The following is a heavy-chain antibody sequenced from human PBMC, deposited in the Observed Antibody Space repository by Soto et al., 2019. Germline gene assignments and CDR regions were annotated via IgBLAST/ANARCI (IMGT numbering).Heavy chain of an antibody. CDR1: GYTFTSYY. V-gene: IGHV1-46*01. D-gene: IGHD6-6*01. CDR2: INPSGGST. CDR3: ARESSIAARPNNWFDP. Sequence: ASVKVSCKASGYTFTSYYMHWVRQAPGQGLEWMGIINPSGGSTSYAQKFQGRVTMTRDTSTSTVYMELSSLRSEDTAVYYCARESSIAARPNNWFDPWGQGTLVTVS. J-gene: IGHJ5*02.